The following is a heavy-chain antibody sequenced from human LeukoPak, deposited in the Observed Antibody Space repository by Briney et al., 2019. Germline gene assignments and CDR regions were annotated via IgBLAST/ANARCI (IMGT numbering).Heavy chain of an antibody. Sequence: SETLSLTCTVSGGSISSYYWSWIRQPPGKGLEWIGYIYYNGSTNYNPSLKSRVTISVDTSKNQFSLKLSSVTAADTAVYYCARLWYYYDSSGYYGEFDYWGQGTLVTVSS. CDR1: GGSISSYY. CDR3: ARLWYYYDSSGYYGEFDY. V-gene: IGHV4-59*01. D-gene: IGHD3-22*01. J-gene: IGHJ4*02. CDR2: IYYNGST.